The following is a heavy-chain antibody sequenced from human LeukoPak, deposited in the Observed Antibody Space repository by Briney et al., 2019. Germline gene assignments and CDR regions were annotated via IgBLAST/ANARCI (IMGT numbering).Heavy chain of an antibody. D-gene: IGHD3-10*01. J-gene: IGHJ3*02. Sequence: SETLSLTCTASGDSLSTFYWSWIRQSPGKGLEWIGYIYYSGITNYNPSLRSRVTISADTSKNQFSLSLNSVTAADTAVYYCARGAGSVAFGIWGQGTMVTLSS. CDR1: GDSLSTFY. CDR2: IYYSGIT. CDR3: ARGAGSVAFGI. V-gene: IGHV4-59*01.